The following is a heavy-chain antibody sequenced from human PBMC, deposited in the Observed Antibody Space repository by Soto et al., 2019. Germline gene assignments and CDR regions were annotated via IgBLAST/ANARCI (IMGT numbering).Heavy chain of an antibody. Sequence: EVQVVESGGGLVQPGGSLRLSCAASGFSVTNNYMNWVRQAPGKGLEWVSIIDIGGNTDYADSVKDRFTISRDNSRNTLYLHMDSLRAEDTAVYYCARGRGSTGYLGREHYFDYWGQGTLVTVS. CDR3: ARGRGSTGYLGREHYFDY. D-gene: IGHD2-2*01. J-gene: IGHJ4*02. V-gene: IGHV3-66*01. CDR1: GFSVTNNY. CDR2: IDIGGNT.